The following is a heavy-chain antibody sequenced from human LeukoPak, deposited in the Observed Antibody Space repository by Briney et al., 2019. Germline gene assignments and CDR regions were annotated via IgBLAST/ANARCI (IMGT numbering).Heavy chain of an antibody. J-gene: IGHJ4*02. CDR3: ARGRGSYPNYFDF. CDR1: GFTFSSSA. V-gene: IGHV3-21*01. D-gene: IGHD3-16*01. CDR2: ISSSSSYI. Sequence: PGGSLRLSCAASGFTFSSSALSWVRQAPGKGLEWVSSISSSSSYIYYADSVKGRFTISRDNAKNSLYLQMNSLRAEDTAVYYCARGRGSYPNYFDFWGQGTLVTVSS.